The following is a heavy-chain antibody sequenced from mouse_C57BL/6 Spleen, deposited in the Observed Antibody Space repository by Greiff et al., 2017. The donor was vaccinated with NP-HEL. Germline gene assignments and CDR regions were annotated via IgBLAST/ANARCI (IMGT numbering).Heavy chain of an antibody. D-gene: IGHD1-1*01. CDR1: GFTFSSYA. CDR3: TRESDYYGSSL. J-gene: IGHJ2*01. CDR2: ISSGGDYI. V-gene: IGHV5-9-1*02. Sequence: EVKVVESGEGLVKPGGSLKLSCAASGFTFSSYAMSWVRQTPEKRLEWVAYISSGGDYIYYADTVKGRFTISRDNARNTLYLQMSSLKSEDTAMYYCTRESDYYGSSLWGQGTTLTVSS.